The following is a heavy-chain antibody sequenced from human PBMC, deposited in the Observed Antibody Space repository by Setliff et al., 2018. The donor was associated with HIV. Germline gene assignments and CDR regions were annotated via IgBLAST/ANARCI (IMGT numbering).Heavy chain of an antibody. J-gene: IGHJ4*02. Sequence: SETLSLTCAVHGGSLGGYYWTWIRQPPGKGLEWIGEINESGSTNYSPSLKGRITISLDTSTNQFSLNLTSLTAADTAVYCCARFLGWWGLDYWGQGTLVTVSS. CDR1: GGSLGGYY. D-gene: IGHD2-21*02. CDR2: INESGST. CDR3: ARFLGWWGLDY. V-gene: IGHV4-34*01.